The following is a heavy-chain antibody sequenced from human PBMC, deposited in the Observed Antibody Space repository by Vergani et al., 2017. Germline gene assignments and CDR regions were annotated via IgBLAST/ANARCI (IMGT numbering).Heavy chain of an antibody. CDR3: ATVLCARGYGYYYYGMDV. J-gene: IGHJ6*02. V-gene: IGHV1-69-2*01. Sequence: EVQLVQSGAEVKKPGATVKISCKVSGYTFTDYYMHWVQQAPGKGLEWMGLVDPEDGETIYAEKIQGRVTITADTSTDTAYMELSSLRSDDTAMYYCATVLCARGYGYYYYGMDVWGQGTTVTVSS. D-gene: IGHD5-18*01. CDR1: GYTFTDYY. CDR2: VDPEDGET.